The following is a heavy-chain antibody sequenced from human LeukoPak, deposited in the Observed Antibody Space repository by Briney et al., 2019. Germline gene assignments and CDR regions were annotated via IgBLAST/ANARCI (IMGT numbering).Heavy chain of an antibody. V-gene: IGHV1-2*02. Sequence: ASVKVSCKASGYTFTGYYMHWVRQAPGQGLEWMGWINPNSGGTNYAQKFQGRVTMTRDTSISTAYMELSRLRSDDTAVYYCARDIDYSSSSFDYWGQGTLVIVSS. D-gene: IGHD6-6*01. CDR2: INPNSGGT. J-gene: IGHJ4*02. CDR1: GYTFTGYY. CDR3: ARDIDYSSSSFDY.